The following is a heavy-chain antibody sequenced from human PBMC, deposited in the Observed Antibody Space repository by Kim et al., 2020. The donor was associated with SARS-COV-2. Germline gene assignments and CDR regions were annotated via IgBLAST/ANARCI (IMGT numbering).Heavy chain of an antibody. D-gene: IGHD2-15*01. CDR1: GVSITSHY. J-gene: IGHJ4*02. V-gene: IGHV4-59*11. CDR3: ASEGYSDGGSFFFDY. CDR2: VYHSGST. Sequence: SETLSLTCTVSGVSITSHYWTWIRQPPGKGLEWIGFVYHSGSTNYNPSLKSRVTMSVETSKNQFSLQLTSITAADTAIYYCASEGYSDGGSFFFDYWGQG.